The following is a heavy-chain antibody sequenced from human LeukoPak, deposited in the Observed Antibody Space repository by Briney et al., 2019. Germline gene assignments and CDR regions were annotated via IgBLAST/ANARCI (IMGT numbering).Heavy chain of an antibody. CDR3: AKPTPGGYYYYGMDV. J-gene: IGHJ6*02. V-gene: IGHV3-23*01. CDR2: ISGSGGST. Sequence: GGSLRLSCAASGFTFSSYAMGWVRQAPGKGLEWVSAISGSGGSTYYADCVKGRFTISRDNSKNPLYLQMNSLRAEDTAVYYCAKPTPGGYYYYGMDVWGQGTTVTVSS. D-gene: IGHD1-14*01. CDR1: GFTFSSYA.